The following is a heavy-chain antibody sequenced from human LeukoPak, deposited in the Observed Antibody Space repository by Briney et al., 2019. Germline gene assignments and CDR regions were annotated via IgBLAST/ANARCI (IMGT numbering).Heavy chain of an antibody. CDR1: GFTFNTFW. CDR2: IKHDGSEK. J-gene: IGHJ4*02. Sequence: GGSLRLSCAASGFTFNTFWMGWVRQAPGKGLEWVANIKHDGSEKYYVDSVKGRFTISRDNAKNSLYLQMSSLRADDTAVYYCARVEASGYDYGAFDYWGQGTLVTVSS. CDR3: ARVEASGYDYGAFDY. V-gene: IGHV3-7*01. D-gene: IGHD5-12*01.